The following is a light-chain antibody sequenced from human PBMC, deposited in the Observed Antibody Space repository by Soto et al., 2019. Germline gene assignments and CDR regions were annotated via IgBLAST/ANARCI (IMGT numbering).Light chain of an antibody. CDR3: QQYGSSSWT. V-gene: IGKV3-20*01. CDR2: GAS. Sequence: EIVFTQSPGTLSLSPGERATLSCRASQSVSSTYLAWYQQQPGQAPRLLIYGASNRATGIPDRFSGSGSGTDFTLTISRLEPEDFAVYYCQQYGSSSWTFGQGTKVDIK. J-gene: IGKJ1*01. CDR1: QSVSSTY.